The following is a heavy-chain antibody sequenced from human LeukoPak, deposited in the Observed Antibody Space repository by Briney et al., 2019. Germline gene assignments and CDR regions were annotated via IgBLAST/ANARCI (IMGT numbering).Heavy chain of an antibody. CDR1: GFTFSSYD. D-gene: IGHD3-10*01. CDR3: ARDKGFGEKEDAFDI. Sequence: PGGSLRLSCTASGFTFSSYDMSWVRQAPGKGLEWVSAISGSGGSTYYADSVKGRFTISRDNSKNTLFLQMNSLRAEDTAVYYCARDKGFGEKEDAFDIWGQGTMVTVSS. J-gene: IGHJ3*02. V-gene: IGHV3-23*01. CDR2: ISGSGGST.